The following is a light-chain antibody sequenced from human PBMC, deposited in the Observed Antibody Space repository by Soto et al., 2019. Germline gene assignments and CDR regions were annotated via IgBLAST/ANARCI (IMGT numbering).Light chain of an antibody. CDR2: DAS. CDR3: QQRSNWIT. V-gene: IGKV3-11*01. J-gene: IGKJ5*01. CDR1: QSVSTY. Sequence: EIVLTQSPATLSLSPGERATLSCRASQSVSTYLGWYQQKPGQAPRLLIYDASNRATGIPARFSGSGSGTDFTPTISSLEPEDFAVYYCQQRSNWITFRQGTRLEIK.